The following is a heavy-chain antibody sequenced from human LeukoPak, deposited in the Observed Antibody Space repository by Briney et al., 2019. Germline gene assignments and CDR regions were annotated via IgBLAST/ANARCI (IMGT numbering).Heavy chain of an antibody. CDR3: ARGHKYDYVWGSYRSAPCFDY. CDR1: GGSFSGYY. J-gene: IGHJ4*02. CDR2: INHSGST. D-gene: IGHD3-16*02. Sequence: SETLSLTCAVYGGSFSGYYWSWIRQPPGKGLEWIGEINHSGSTNYNPSLKSRVTISVDTSKNQFSLKLSSVTAADTAVYYCARGHKYDYVWGSYRSAPCFDYWGQGTLVTVSS. V-gene: IGHV4-34*01.